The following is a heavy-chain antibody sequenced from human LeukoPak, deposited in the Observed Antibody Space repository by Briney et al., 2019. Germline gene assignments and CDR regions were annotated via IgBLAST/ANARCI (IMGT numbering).Heavy chain of an antibody. Sequence: SVKVSCKASGGSFSTYTISWVRRAPGQGLEWMGGIIPIFGTVNYGQKFQGRVTVTADESTSTAYMELSSLRSEDTAVYYCATADFVVVIAPHAFDIWGQGTMVTVSS. J-gene: IGHJ3*02. CDR2: IIPIFGTV. CDR1: GGSFSTYT. V-gene: IGHV1-69*13. CDR3: ATADFVVVIAPHAFDI. D-gene: IGHD2-21*01.